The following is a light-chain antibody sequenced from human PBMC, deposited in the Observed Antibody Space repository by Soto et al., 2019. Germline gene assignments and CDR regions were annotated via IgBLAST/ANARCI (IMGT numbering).Light chain of an antibody. V-gene: IGKV3-20*01. CDR3: QHYDWSLTWT. CDR2: GAS. J-gene: IGKJ1*01. Sequence: EIVLTQSPATLSVSPGERATLSFRASQSVSSRLAWYQQKRGQAPRLLVYGASNRATGIPARFSGTGSGTDFTLTISELEPEDFAVYYCQHYDWSLTWTFGPGTKVDIK. CDR1: QSVSSR.